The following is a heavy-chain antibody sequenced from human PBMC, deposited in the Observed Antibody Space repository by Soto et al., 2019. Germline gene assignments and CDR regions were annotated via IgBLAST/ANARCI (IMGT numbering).Heavy chain of an antibody. V-gene: IGHV6-1*01. Sequence: PSQTLSLTCAISGDSVSSYSAASNCIRQSPSRGLEWLGRTYYRSKWYNDYAVSVKSRITINPDTSKNQFSLQLNSVTPEDTAVYYCARGGSSWYVGDYWGQGTLVTVSS. CDR1: GDSVSSYSAA. D-gene: IGHD6-13*01. CDR3: ARGGSSWYVGDY. J-gene: IGHJ4*02. CDR2: TYYRSKWYN.